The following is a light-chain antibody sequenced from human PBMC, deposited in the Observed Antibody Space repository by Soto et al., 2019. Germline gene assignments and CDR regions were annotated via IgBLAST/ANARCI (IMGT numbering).Light chain of an antibody. CDR1: QSLSSSF. J-gene: IGKJ2*01. CDR3: QQYGGSTYT. V-gene: IGKV3-20*01. Sequence: EIVLTQSPGTLSLSPGERAILSCRASQSLSSSFLAWYQQKPGQAPRLLIYGASSRATGIPDRFSGSGSGTDFTLTISRLEPEDFAVYYCQQYGGSTYTFGQGTKVDIK. CDR2: GAS.